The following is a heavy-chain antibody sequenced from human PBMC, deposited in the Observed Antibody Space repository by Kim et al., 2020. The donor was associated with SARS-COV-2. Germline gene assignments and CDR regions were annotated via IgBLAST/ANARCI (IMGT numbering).Heavy chain of an antibody. V-gene: IGHV4-34*01. J-gene: IGHJ4*02. D-gene: IGHD2-8*01. Sequence: GSTNYHPSLKSRITISVDTSKNQFSLKLSSVTAADTAVYYCARDRTMVYWGQGTLVTVSS. CDR3: ARDRTMVY. CDR2: GST.